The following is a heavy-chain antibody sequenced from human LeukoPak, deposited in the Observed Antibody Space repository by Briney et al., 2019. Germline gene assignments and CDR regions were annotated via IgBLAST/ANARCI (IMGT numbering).Heavy chain of an antibody. CDR3: ARHLLSSRWSWGFDY. V-gene: IGHV4-59*08. J-gene: IGHJ4*02. Sequence: SETLTLTCAVSGVSISRYDWRWIRQPPGKGLEWIGYIYYAGSTNYNASLKNRVTISVETSKNQFSLQLSFRSAAHTAVYYCARHLLSSRWSWGFDYWGQGNLVTVSS. CDR2: IYYAGST. D-gene: IGHD6-13*01. CDR1: GVSISRYD.